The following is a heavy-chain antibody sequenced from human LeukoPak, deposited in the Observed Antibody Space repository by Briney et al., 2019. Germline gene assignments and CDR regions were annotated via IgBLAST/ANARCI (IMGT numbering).Heavy chain of an antibody. J-gene: IGHJ4*02. Sequence: ASVKASCKASGYTFTGYYMHWVRQAPGQGLEWMGWINPNSGGTNYAQKFQGRVTMTRDTSISTAYMELSRLRSDDTAVYYCARDTKRGSGSYYFDYWGQGTLVTVSS. CDR3: ARDTKRGSGSYYFDY. CDR1: GYTFTGYY. V-gene: IGHV1-2*02. D-gene: IGHD3-10*01. CDR2: INPNSGGT.